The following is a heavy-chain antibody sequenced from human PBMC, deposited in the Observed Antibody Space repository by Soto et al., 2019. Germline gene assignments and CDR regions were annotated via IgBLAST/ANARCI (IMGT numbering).Heavy chain of an antibody. Sequence: GGSLRLSCAASGFTFSGYWMHWVRQVPGKGLEWVSRMNTDGRKRHYADSVKGRFTISRDNVKNTLYLQMNSLRVEDSAAYYCAKDHSGSNSLDYWGLGTLVTVSS. CDR2: MNTDGRKR. CDR1: GFTFSGYW. D-gene: IGHD2-15*01. CDR3: AKDHSGSNSLDY. V-gene: IGHV3-74*01. J-gene: IGHJ4*02.